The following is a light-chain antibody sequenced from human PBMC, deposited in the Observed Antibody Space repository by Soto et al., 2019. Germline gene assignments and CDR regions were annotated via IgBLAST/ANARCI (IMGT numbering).Light chain of an antibody. Sequence: DIQMTQSPSTLSASVGDRVTITCRASQSISSRLAWYQQKQGKAPKHLIYKASSLDSGVPTRFSGSGSGTEFTLTISSLQPDDFATYYCQQYNSYSPWTFGQGTKVVIK. J-gene: IGKJ1*01. V-gene: IGKV1-5*03. CDR2: KAS. CDR3: QQYNSYSPWT. CDR1: QSISSR.